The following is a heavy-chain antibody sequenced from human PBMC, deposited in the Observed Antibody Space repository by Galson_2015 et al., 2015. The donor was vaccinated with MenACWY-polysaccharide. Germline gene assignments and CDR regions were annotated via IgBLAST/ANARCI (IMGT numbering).Heavy chain of an antibody. D-gene: IGHD6-6*01. V-gene: IGHV3-11*01. CDR3: ARYPKTVTARPLYGLDV. CDR2: ISHSGNTV. Sequence: LRLSCAASGFTFTDYYMTWLRQAPGTGLEWVSHISHSGNTVYVADSVMGRLAISRDNDKNSLYLEMNSLRVEDTAVYFCARYPKTVTARPLYGLDVWGQGTAVIVPS. CDR1: GFTFTDYY. J-gene: IGHJ6*02.